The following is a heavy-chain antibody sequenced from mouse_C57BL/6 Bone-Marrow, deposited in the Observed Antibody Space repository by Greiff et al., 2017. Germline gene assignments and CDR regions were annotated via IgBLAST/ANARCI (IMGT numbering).Heavy chain of an antibody. CDR1: GFTFSSYA. CDR2: ISDGGSYT. J-gene: IGHJ3*01. V-gene: IGHV5-4*03. D-gene: IGHD1-1*01. Sequence: EVKLVESGGGLVKPGGSLKLSCAASGFTFSSYAMSWVRQTPEKRLEWVATISDGGSYTYYPDNVKGRFTISRDNAKNNLYLQMSHLKSEDTAMYYCARAYITTVVGAYWGQGTLVTVSA. CDR3: ARAYITTVVGAY.